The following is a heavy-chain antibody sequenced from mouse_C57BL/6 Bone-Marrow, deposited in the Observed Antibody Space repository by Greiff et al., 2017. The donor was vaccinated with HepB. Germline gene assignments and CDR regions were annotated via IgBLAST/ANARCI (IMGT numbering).Heavy chain of an antibody. CDR2: IHPNSGST. CDR3: ARYNYGSPWFAY. CDR1: GYTFTSYW. Sequence: QVQLQQPGAELVKPGASVKLSCKASGYTFTSYWMHWVKQRPGQGLEWIGMIHPNSGSTNYNEKFKSKATLTVDKSSSTAYMQLISLTSEDSAVYYCARYNYGSPWFAYWGQGTLVTVSA. J-gene: IGHJ3*01. D-gene: IGHD1-1*01. V-gene: IGHV1-64*01.